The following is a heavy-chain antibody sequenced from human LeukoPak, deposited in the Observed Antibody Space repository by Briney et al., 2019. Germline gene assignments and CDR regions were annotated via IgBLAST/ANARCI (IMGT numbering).Heavy chain of an antibody. Sequence: GGSLRLSCAASGFTSSAYAMHWVRQAPGKGLEWVAVISYDGSNKYYADSVKGRFTISRDNSKNTLYLQMNSLRAEDTAIYYCADNCGDYGDYVRGKFQHWGQGTLVTVSS. CDR1: GFTSSAYA. D-gene: IGHD4-17*01. CDR2: ISYDGSNK. V-gene: IGHV3-30*04. CDR3: ADNCGDYGDYVRGKFQH. J-gene: IGHJ1*01.